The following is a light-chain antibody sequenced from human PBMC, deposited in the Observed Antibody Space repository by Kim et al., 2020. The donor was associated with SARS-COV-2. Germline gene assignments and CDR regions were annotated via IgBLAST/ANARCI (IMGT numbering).Light chain of an antibody. V-gene: IGKV3-15*01. CDR3: HQYNNWPPYT. CDR2: GAS. Sequence: EIVMTQSPATLSVSSGERATLSCRASQNVSSNLVWYQQKHGQAPRILIYGASTRATCIPARFSGSGSGTEFTLTINSLQSEDFAVYYCHQYNNWPPYTCARETELEI. CDR1: QNVSSN. J-gene: IGKJ2*01.